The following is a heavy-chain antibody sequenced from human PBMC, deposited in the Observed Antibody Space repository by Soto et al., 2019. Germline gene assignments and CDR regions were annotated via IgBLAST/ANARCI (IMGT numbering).Heavy chain of an antibody. J-gene: IGHJ5*02. V-gene: IGHV3-33*01. D-gene: IGHD3-10*01. CDR3: ARDRAMVRGVIIMGNWFDP. CDR1: GFTFSSYG. CDR2: IWYDGSNK. Sequence: QVQLVESGGGVVQPGRSLRLSCAASGFTFSSYGMHWVRQAPGKGLEWVAVIWYDGSNKYYADSVKGRFTISRDNSKNTPYLQMNSLRPEDTAVYYCARDRAMVRGVIIMGNWFDPWGQGTLVTVSS.